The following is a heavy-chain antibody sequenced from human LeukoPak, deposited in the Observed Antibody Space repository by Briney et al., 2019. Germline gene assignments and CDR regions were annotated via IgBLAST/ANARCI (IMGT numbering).Heavy chain of an antibody. D-gene: IGHD5-24*01. CDR2: IYYSGST. CDR1: GGSISSYY. V-gene: IGHV4-59*01. CDR3: ARIDGYNYNYYFDY. Sequence: PSETLSLTCTVSGGSISSYYWSWIRQPPGKGLEWIGYIYYSGSTNYNPSLKSRVTISVDTSKNQFSLKLSSVTAADTAVYYCARIDGYNYNYYFDYWGQGTLVTVSS. J-gene: IGHJ4*02.